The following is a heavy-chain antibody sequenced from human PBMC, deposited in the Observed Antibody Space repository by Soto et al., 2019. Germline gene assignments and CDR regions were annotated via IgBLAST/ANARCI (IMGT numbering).Heavy chain of an antibody. J-gene: IGHJ6*02. CDR3: ARDRRGRTYGMDV. V-gene: IGHV3-33*01. Sequence: QVQLVESGGGVVQPGRSLRLSCAASGFTFSSYGMHWVRQAPGKGLEWVAVIWYDGSNKYYADSVKGRFTISRDNSKNTLYLQINSLRAEDTAVYYCARDRRGRTYGMDVWGQGTTVTVSS. CDR1: GFTFSSYG. CDR2: IWYDGSNK.